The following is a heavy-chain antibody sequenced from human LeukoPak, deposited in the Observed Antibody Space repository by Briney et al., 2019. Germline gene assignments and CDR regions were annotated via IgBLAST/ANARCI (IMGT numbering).Heavy chain of an antibody. CDR2: INPSSGGT. Sequence: ASVKVSCTASGYTFTGYYMHWVRQAPGQGLEWMGWINPSSGGTNYAQKFQGRVTMTRDTSISTAYMELSRLRSDDAAVYYCARDVEGIRDLDYWGQGTLVTVSS. V-gene: IGHV1-2*02. CDR3: ARDVEGIRDLDY. CDR1: GYTFTGYY. J-gene: IGHJ4*02. D-gene: IGHD2-21*01.